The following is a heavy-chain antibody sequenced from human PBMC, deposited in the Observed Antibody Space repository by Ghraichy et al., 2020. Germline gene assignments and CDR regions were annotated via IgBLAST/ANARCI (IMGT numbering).Heavy chain of an antibody. CDR2: IIPVFGTA. CDR1: GGTLSNFA. D-gene: IGHD4-23*01. V-gene: IGHV1-69*13. J-gene: IGHJ4*02. CDR3: ARVYYGGNSGIYFDY. Sequence: SVKVSCKASGGTLSNFAISWVRQSPGQGLEWMGGIIPVFGTANYAQKFRGRVTVAVDESTSTAYMDLSSLRYEDTAVYYCARVYYGGNSGIYFDYWGQGTLVTVSS.